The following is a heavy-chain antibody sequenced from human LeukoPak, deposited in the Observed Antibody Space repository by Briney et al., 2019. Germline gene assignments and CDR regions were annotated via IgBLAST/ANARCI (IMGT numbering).Heavy chain of an antibody. Sequence: GASVKVSCKASGYTFTSYDINWVRQATGQGLEWMGWMNPNSGNTGYAQKFQGRATMTRNTSISTAYMELCSLRSEDTAVYYCARGNIEDYYGSGSQNWFDPWGQGTLVTVSS. CDR3: ARGNIEDYYGSGSQNWFDP. CDR2: MNPNSGNT. D-gene: IGHD3-10*01. J-gene: IGHJ5*02. CDR1: GYTFTSYD. V-gene: IGHV1-8*01.